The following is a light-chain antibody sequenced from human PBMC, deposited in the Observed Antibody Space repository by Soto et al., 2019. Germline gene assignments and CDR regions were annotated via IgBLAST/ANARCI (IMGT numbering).Light chain of an antibody. Sequence: AIQLTQSPSSLSASVGDRVTITCRASQGISSALAWYQQKPWKAPKLLIYDASSLESGVPSRFSGSGSGTDFTLTISSLQPEDFATYYCQQCNSYPFTFGPGTKVDIK. V-gene: IGKV1-13*02. CDR1: QGISSA. CDR3: QQCNSYPFT. J-gene: IGKJ3*01. CDR2: DAS.